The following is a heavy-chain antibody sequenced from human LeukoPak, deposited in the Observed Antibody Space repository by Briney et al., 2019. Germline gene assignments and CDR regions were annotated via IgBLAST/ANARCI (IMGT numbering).Heavy chain of an antibody. V-gene: IGHV3-23*01. D-gene: IGHD1-20*01. CDR1: GFTFSSYA. CDR3: TTDEVNWNPPGY. CDR2: ISGSGGST. Sequence: GGSLRLSCAASGFTFSSYAMSWVRQAPGKGLEWVSAISGSGGSTYYADSVKGRFTISRDNSKNTLYLQMNSLKTEDTAVYYCTTDEVNWNPPGYWGQGTLVTVSS. J-gene: IGHJ4*02.